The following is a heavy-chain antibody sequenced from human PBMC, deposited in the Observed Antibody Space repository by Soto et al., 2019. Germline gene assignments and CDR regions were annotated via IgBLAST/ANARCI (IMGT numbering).Heavy chain of an antibody. CDR3: ACPGSECYYGLGV. V-gene: IGHV4-39*01. Sequence: QLQLQASGPGLVKPSETLSLTCTVSGGSISSSRYYWGWIRQPPGKGLEWIGSLFYSGSTYYNPSLKSRVTITVDTSKNQFSGKLSSVTATDPAVYYCACPGSECYYGLGVLGQGTTVTVSS. CDR2: LFYSGST. CDR1: GGSISSSRYY. D-gene: IGHD3-10*02. J-gene: IGHJ6*02.